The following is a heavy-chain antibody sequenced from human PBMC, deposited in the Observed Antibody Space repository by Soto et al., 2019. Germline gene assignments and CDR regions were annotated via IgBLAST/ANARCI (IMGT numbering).Heavy chain of an antibody. Sequence: ASVKVSCKASGYTFTSYGISWVRQAPGQGLEWMGWISAYNGNTNYAQKLQGRVTMTTDTSTSTAYMELRSLRSDDTAVYYCASRDGSGSYYYGMDVWGQGTTVTVSS. CDR2: ISAYNGNT. D-gene: IGHD3-10*01. J-gene: IGHJ6*02. V-gene: IGHV1-18*04. CDR1: GYTFTSYG. CDR3: ASRDGSGSYYYGMDV.